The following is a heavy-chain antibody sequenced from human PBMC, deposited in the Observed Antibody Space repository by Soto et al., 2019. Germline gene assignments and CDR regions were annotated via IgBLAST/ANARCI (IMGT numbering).Heavy chain of an antibody. CDR3: AREGEMPYYYYGLDV. CDR1: GYTFTTYG. V-gene: IGHV1-18*01. J-gene: IGHJ6*02. D-gene: IGHD3-16*01. CDR2: ISGYNGHT. Sequence: QVQLVQSGAEVRKPGASVKVSCKASGYTFTTYGISWVRQAPGQALERMGWISGYNGHTKYAQKFQGRVTMTTDTSTSTVYMDLRSLRSDDTAVYYCAREGEMPYYYYGLDVWGQGTTVTVSS.